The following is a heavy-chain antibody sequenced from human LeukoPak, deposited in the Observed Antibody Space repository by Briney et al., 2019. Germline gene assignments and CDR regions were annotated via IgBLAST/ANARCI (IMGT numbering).Heavy chain of an antibody. V-gene: IGHV3-53*01. CDR2: IYSGGST. CDR3: ASDYTGRYVNY. D-gene: IGHD1-26*01. CDR1: GFTVSSNY. J-gene: IGHJ4*02. Sequence: GGSLRLSCAASGFTVSSNYMSWVRQAPGKGLEWVSVIYSGGSTYYADSVKGRFTISRDNSKNTLYLQMNSLRAEDTAVYYCASDYTGRYVNYWGQGSLVTVSS.